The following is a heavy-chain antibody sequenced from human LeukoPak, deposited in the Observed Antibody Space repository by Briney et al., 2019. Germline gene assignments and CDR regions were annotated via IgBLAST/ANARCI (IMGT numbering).Heavy chain of an antibody. D-gene: IGHD3-22*01. J-gene: IGHJ3*02. V-gene: IGHV1-8*03. CDR2: MNPNSANT. Sequence: ASVKVSCKASGYTFTNYDINWVRQATGQGLEWMGWMNPNSANTGYAQKFQGRVTITRNTSISTAYMELSSLRSEDTAVYYCATYDSSGYSFFDIWGQGTMVTVSS. CDR3: ATYDSSGYSFFDI. CDR1: GYTFTNYD.